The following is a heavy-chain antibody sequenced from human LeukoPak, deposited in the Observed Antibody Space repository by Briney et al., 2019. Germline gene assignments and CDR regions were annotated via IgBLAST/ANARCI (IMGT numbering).Heavy chain of an antibody. CDR3: ATMTTFDP. V-gene: IGHV1-69-2*01. CDR2: VDPEDGET. CDR1: GYTFTDYY. D-gene: IGHD4-11*01. J-gene: IGHJ5*02. Sequence: ATVKISCKAFGYTFTDYYIHWVKEAPGKGLEWMGRVDPEDGETTYAEKFQGRVTITADTSTDTAYMELNNLRSEDTAVYYCATMTTFDPWGQGTLVTVSP.